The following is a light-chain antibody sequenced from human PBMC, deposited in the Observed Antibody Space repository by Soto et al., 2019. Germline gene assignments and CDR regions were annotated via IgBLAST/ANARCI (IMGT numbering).Light chain of an antibody. J-gene: IGKJ2*03. CDR3: QQYGDYKSPRSS. CDR2: APS. CDR1: QSVSSNY. V-gene: IGKV3-20*01. Sequence: EIVLTQSPGTLSLSPGDRVTLSFRASQSVSSNYLAWYQPKPGQAPRLLFYAPSSRATDIPDRFRGTGSGTDFILPISRLEPEDFAMDYCQQYGDYKSPRSSFGQGTRLEI.